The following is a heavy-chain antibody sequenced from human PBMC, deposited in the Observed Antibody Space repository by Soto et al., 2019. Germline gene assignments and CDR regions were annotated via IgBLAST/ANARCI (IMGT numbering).Heavy chain of an antibody. J-gene: IGHJ4*02. CDR1: GYTFTNYG. Sequence: ASVKVSCKASGYTFTNYGISWVRQAPGQGLEWMGWISAYDGNTNYAQKLQGRVTVTTDTSTSTAYMELRSLRSDDTAVYYCARDFYYGSGSYCNWGQGTLVTVYS. CDR3: ARDFYYGSGSYCN. V-gene: IGHV1-18*04. D-gene: IGHD3-10*01. CDR2: ISAYDGNT.